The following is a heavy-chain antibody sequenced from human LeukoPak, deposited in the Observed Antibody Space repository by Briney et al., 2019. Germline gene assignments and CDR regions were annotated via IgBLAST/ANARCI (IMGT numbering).Heavy chain of an antibody. J-gene: IGHJ4*02. Sequence: SQTLSLTCAVSGGSISSGGYSWSWIRRPPGKGLEWIGYIYHSGSTYYNPSLKSRVTISVDRSKNQFSLKLSSVTAADTAVYYCASLYDSSGYYYDSYWGQGTLVTVSS. CDR2: IYHSGST. CDR1: GGSISSGGYS. V-gene: IGHV4-30-2*01. CDR3: ASLYDSSGYYYDSY. D-gene: IGHD3-22*01.